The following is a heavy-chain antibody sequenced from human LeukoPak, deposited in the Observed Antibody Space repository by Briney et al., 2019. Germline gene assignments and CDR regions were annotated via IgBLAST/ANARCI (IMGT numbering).Heavy chain of an antibody. CDR1: GFTFSNYG. D-gene: IGHD3-10*01. CDR3: AKHYYGSGSYYNEGSFDY. Sequence: PGGSLRLSCAASGFTFSNYGMHWVRQAPGKGLEWVAFISYDGSNKYYADSVKGRFTISRDNSKNTLYLQMNGLRAEDTAVYYCAKHYYGSGSYYNEGSFDYWGQGALVTVSS. V-gene: IGHV3-30*18. J-gene: IGHJ4*02. CDR2: ISYDGSNK.